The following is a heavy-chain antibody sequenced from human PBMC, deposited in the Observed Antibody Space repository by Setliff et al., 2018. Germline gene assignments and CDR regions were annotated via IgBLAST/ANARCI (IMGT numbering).Heavy chain of an antibody. CDR1: GFTFSTYW. CDR3: VKGTLPYCTGPTCYPLDH. D-gene: IGHD2-8*02. Sequence: GGSLRLSCAASGFTFSTYWMAWVRQAPGKGLEWVSVITSSGRDTYYTDSVKGRSTISRDNSDNTLYLQMNSLRDADTAIYYCVKGTLPYCTGPTCYPLDHWGQGTLVTVSS. J-gene: IGHJ4*02. V-gene: IGHV3-23*01. CDR2: ITSSGRDT.